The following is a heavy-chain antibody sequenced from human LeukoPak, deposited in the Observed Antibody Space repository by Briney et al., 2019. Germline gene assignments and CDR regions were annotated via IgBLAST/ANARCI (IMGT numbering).Heavy chain of an antibody. CDR1: GYTFTGYY. J-gene: IGHJ4*02. D-gene: IGHD3-3*01. CDR3: ARGGLRFLEFFDY. Sequence: ASVKVSCKASGYTFTGYYIHWVRQAPGQGLEWLGWINPNSGGTNYAQKFQGRVTMTRDTSVSTAYMELSRLRSDDTAVYYCARGGLRFLEFFDYWGQGTLVTVSS. CDR2: INPNSGGT. V-gene: IGHV1-2*02.